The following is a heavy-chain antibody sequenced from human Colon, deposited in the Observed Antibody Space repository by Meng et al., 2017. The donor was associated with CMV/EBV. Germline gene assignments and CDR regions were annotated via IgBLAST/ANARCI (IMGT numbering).Heavy chain of an antibody. CDR2: ISASGGST. V-gene: IGHV3-23*01. D-gene: IGHD3-3*01. J-gene: IGHJ4*02. Sequence: GESLKISCADSGFTFSSYAMNWVRQAPGKGLEWVSGISASGGSTFYADSVKGRFTISRDNSKNTLYLQMISLRVEDTAVYYCAREGLFGVDRRLDYWGQGTLVTVSS. CDR3: AREGLFGVDRRLDY. CDR1: GFTFSSYA.